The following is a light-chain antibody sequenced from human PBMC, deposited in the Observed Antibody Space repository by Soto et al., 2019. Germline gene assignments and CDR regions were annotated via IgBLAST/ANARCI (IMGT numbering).Light chain of an antibody. J-gene: IGKJ4*01. Sequence: EIVMTQSPDSLAVSLGGRATINCKSSQSVLFSSNNQNYIAWFQQKSGQPPKLLIYWASTRESGVPDRFSGSGAGTDFTLTISRLQAEDVAVYFGQQYYSPPLSFGGGTKVEIK. CDR3: QQYYSPPLS. V-gene: IGKV4-1*01. CDR2: WAS. CDR1: QSVLFSSNNQNY.